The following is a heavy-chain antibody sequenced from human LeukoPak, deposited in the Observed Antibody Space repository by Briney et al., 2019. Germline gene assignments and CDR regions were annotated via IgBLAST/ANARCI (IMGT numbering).Heavy chain of an antibody. CDR1: GFNVSSNY. V-gene: IGHV3-23*01. CDR3: ANAVYSSSWYYFDY. D-gene: IGHD6-13*01. Sequence: GGSLRLSCAASGFNVSSNYMSWVRQAPGKGLEWVSAISGSGGSTYYADSVKGRFTISRDNSKNTLYLQMNSLRAEDTAVYYCANAVYSSSWYYFDYWGQGTLVTVSS. J-gene: IGHJ4*02. CDR2: ISGSGGST.